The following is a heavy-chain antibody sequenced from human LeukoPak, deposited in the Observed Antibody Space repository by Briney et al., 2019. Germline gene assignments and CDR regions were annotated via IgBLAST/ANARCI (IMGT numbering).Heavy chain of an antibody. J-gene: IGHJ6*02. CDR3: ATALLRAKVDYGMDV. D-gene: IGHD3-16*01. CDR2: FDPEDGET. V-gene: IGHV1-24*01. Sequence: WASVKVSCEVSGYTLTELSMHWVRQAPGKGLEWMGGFDPEDGETIYAQKFQGRVTMTEDTSTDTAYMELSSLRSEDTAVYYCATALLRAKVDYGMDVWGQGTTVTVSS. CDR1: GYTLTELS.